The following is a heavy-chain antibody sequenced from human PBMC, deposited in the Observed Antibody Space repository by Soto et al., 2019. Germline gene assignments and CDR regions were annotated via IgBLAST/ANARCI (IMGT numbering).Heavy chain of an antibody. D-gene: IGHD2-2*01. CDR1: GYTFTSYD. CDR2: MNPNSGNT. CDR3: ARALRGGSYCSSTSCYGIYYYYYGMDV. J-gene: IGHJ6*02. V-gene: IGHV1-8*01. Sequence: ASVKVSCKASGYTFTSYDINWVRQATGQGLEWMGWMNPNSGNTGYAQKFQGWVTMARDTSISTAYMELSRLRSDDTAVYYCARALRGGSYCSSTSCYGIYYYYYGMDVWGQGTTVTVSS.